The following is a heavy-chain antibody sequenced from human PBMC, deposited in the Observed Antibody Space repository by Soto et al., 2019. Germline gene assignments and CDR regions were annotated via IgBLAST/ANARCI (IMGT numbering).Heavy chain of an antibody. V-gene: IGHV4-59*01. CDR2: IFCSGTT. D-gene: IGHD3-22*01. J-gene: IGHJ4*02. CDR3: ARAVRLYDSSAYYCDS. CDR1: GDSISNYY. Sequence: PSETLSLTCTVSGDSISNYYWSWIRQPPWKGLEWIGFIFCSGTTNYNPSLKSRVTISVDTSKNQFSLKLSYVTAADAAVYYCARAVRLYDSSAYYCDSWGQGTLVTVS.